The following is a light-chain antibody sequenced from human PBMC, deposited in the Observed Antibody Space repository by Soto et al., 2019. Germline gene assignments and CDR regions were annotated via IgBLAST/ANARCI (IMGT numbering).Light chain of an antibody. CDR3: QQYDSTPPT. J-gene: IGKJ1*01. V-gene: IGKV3-20*01. CDR2: GAS. CDR1: QSVNSNY. Sequence: EIVLTQSPGTLSLSPGDRATLSCRASQSVNSNYLAWYQRKPGQAPRLLIYGASHRATDIPYRFSASGSGTDFTLTINRLEAEDLAVYYCQQYDSTPPTFGQGTKEEVK.